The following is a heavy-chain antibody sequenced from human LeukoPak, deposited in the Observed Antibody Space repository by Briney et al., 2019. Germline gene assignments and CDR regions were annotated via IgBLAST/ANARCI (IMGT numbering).Heavy chain of an antibody. D-gene: IGHD6-19*01. CDR3: ARDDEAYSSGWYAAEYFQH. Sequence: SETLSLTCTVSGGSISSSSYYWGWIRQPPGKGLEWIGSIYYSGSTYYNPSLKSRVTISVDTSKNQFSLKLSSVTAADTAVYYCARDDEAYSSGWYAAEYFQHWGQGTLVTVSS. J-gene: IGHJ1*01. CDR1: GGSISSSSYY. CDR2: IYYSGST. V-gene: IGHV4-39*07.